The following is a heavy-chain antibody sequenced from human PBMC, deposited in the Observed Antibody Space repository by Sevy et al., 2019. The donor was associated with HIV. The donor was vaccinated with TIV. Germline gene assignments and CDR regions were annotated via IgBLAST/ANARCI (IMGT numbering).Heavy chain of an antibody. V-gene: IGHV4-34*01. CDR2: IKHSGST. CDR1: GGSFSGYY. J-gene: IGHJ4*02. D-gene: IGHD5-12*01. CDR3: VRVTMDRDGYNYMDY. Sequence: SETLSLTCAVYGGSFSGYYWNWIRQPPGKGLEGIGEIKHSGSTEYNPSLKSRVTISVDTSKNQFSLKLKSVTAADTAVYYCVRVTMDRDGYNYMDYWGQGTLVTVSS.